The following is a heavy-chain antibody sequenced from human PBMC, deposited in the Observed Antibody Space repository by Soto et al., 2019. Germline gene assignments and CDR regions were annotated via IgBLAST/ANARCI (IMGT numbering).Heavy chain of an antibody. CDR3: VKCSEVVRFLEWLA. J-gene: IGHJ5*02. CDR1: GGSISNYY. Sequence: SETLFLTCTVSGGSISNYYWSWIRQPPGKGLEWIGYFYYTGITNYNPSLKSRISMSVDTSKNQFSLKLSSVTAADTAVYYCVKCSEVVRFLEWLAWGQGTLVTVSS. V-gene: IGHV4-59*08. D-gene: IGHD3-3*01. CDR2: FYYTGIT.